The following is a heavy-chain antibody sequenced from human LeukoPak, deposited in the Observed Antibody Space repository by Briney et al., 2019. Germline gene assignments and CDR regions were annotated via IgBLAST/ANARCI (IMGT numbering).Heavy chain of an antibody. V-gene: IGHV4-34*01. D-gene: IGHD6-19*01. CDR1: GGSFSGYY. Sequence: SETLSLTCAVYGGSFSGYYWSWIRQPPGKGLEWIGEINHSGNTNYNPSLKSRVTISVDTSKNQFSLKLSSVTAADTAVYYCARGHGSSGWFGYWGQGTLVTVSS. CDR3: ARGHGSSGWFGY. CDR2: INHSGNT. J-gene: IGHJ4*02.